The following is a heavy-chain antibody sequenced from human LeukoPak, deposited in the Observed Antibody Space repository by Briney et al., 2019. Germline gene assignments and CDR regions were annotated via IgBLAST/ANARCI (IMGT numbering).Heavy chain of an antibody. J-gene: IGHJ6*03. D-gene: IGHD2-15*01. CDR3: ATKNPLVVAASHANYYYYYYMDV. V-gene: IGHV3-11*04. Sequence: GGSLRLSCAASGFAFGDYYLSWIRQAPGKGLEWVSYIGRFGRITYYADSLKGRFTISRDNAKNSLYLQMNSLRAEDTAVYYCATKNPLVVAASHANYYYYYYMDVWGKGTTVTISS. CDR2: IGRFGRIT. CDR1: GFAFGDYY.